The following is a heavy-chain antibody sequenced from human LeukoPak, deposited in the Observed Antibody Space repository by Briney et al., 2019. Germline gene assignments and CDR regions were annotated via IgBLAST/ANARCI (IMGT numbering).Heavy chain of an antibody. D-gene: IGHD3-10*01. J-gene: IGHJ3*02. CDR2: IYHSGST. CDR3: ARGGFLLWFGDLHAFDI. Sequence: SETLSLTCAVSGGSISSGGYSWSWLRQPPGKGLEWIGYIYHSGSTYYNPSLKSRVTISADRSKNQFSLKLSSVTAADTAVYYCARGGFLLWFGDLHAFDIWGQGTMVTVSS. CDR1: GGSISSGGYS. V-gene: IGHV4-30-2*01.